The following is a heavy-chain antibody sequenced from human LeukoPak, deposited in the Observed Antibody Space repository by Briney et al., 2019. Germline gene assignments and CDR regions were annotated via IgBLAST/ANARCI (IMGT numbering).Heavy chain of an antibody. J-gene: IGHJ4*02. Sequence: ASVKVSCKASGYTFTGYYMHWVRQAPGQGLEWRGWINPNSGGTNYAQKFQGRVTMTRDTSISTAYMELSRLRSDDTAVYYCARPLSPYYDILTGYYHSFDYWGQGTLVTVS. CDR2: INPNSGGT. CDR3: ARPLSPYYDILTGYYHSFDY. D-gene: IGHD3-9*01. CDR1: GYTFTGYY. V-gene: IGHV1-2*02.